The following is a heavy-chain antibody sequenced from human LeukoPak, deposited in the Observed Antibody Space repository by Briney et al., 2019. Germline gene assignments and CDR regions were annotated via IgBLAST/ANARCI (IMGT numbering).Heavy chain of an antibody. J-gene: IGHJ5*02. V-gene: IGHV4-61*01. D-gene: IGHD3-10*01. Sequence: SETLSLTCTVSGGSISSGSYYWSWIRQPPGKGLEWIGYIYYSGSTNYNPSLKSRVTISVDTSKNQFSLKLSSVTAADTALYYCAREQGMVRGSWFDPWGQGTLVTVSS. CDR2: IYYSGST. CDR1: GGSISSGSYY. CDR3: AREQGMVRGSWFDP.